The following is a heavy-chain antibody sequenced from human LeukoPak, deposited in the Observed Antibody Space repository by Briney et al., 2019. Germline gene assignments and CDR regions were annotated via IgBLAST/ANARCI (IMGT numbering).Heavy chain of an antibody. V-gene: IGHV3-21*04. CDR1: GFTFSSYT. D-gene: IGHD5-18*01. CDR2: ISPSSTYI. CDR3: AKYRDTAMVTRFDY. Sequence: PGGSLRLSCAASGFTFSSYTMNWVRQAPGKGLEWVSSISPSSTYIHYADSVKGRFTISRDNSKNTLYLQMNSLRAEDTAVYYCAKYRDTAMVTRFDYWGQGTLVTVSS. J-gene: IGHJ4*02.